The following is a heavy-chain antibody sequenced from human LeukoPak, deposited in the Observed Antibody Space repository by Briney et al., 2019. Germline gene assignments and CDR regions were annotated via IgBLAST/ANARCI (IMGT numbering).Heavy chain of an antibody. J-gene: IGHJ4*02. CDR1: GGSFSGYY. CDR3: ARQLFDSSGYFPLDY. D-gene: IGHD3-22*01. Sequence: SETLSLTCAVYGGSFSGYYWSWIRQPPGKGLEWIGEINHSGSTNYNPSLKSRVTISVDTSKNQFSLKLSSVTAADTAVYYCARQLFDSSGYFPLDYWGQGTLVTVSS. CDR2: INHSGST. V-gene: IGHV4-34*01.